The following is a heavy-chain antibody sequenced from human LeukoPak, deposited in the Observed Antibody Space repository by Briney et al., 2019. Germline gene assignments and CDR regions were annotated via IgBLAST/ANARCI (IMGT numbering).Heavy chain of an antibody. J-gene: IGHJ4*02. Sequence: SETLSLTCTVSGGCISSYYWSWIRQPPGKGLEWIGYIYYSGSTNYNPSLKSRVTISVDASKNQLSLELNSVTAADTAVYYCANCPVRIAAPGRPFDYWGQGTLVTVSS. CDR2: IYYSGST. CDR3: ANCPVRIAAPGRPFDY. CDR1: GGCISSYY. V-gene: IGHV4-59*01. D-gene: IGHD6-13*01.